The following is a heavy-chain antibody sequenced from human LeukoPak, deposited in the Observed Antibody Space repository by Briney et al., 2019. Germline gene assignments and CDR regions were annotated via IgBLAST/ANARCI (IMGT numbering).Heavy chain of an antibody. CDR3: AKAGIGVVGYFDY. V-gene: IGHV3-23*01. CDR1: GFTFSSYW. CDR2: IRGSAGGT. D-gene: IGHD6-19*01. J-gene: IGHJ4*02. Sequence: GGSLRLSCAASGFTFSSYWIHWVRQAPGKGLEWVSAIRGSAGGTYYADSVKGRFTISRDNSKNTLYLQMNSLRDEDTALNYCAKAGIGVVGYFDYWGQGTLVTVSS.